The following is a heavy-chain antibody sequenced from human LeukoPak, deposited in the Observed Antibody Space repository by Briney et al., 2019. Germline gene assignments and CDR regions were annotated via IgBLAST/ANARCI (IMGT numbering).Heavy chain of an antibody. J-gene: IGHJ4*02. Sequence: GGSLRLSCAASGITFSSHAMTWVRQAPGKGLEWVSAISGSGGSTYYADSVKGRFTISRDNSKNTLYLQMNSLRAEDTAVYYCAKLVSMYDFWSGYHDYWGQGTLVTVSS. CDR3: AKLVSMYDFWSGYHDY. D-gene: IGHD3-3*01. CDR2: ISGSGGST. CDR1: GITFSSHA. V-gene: IGHV3-23*01.